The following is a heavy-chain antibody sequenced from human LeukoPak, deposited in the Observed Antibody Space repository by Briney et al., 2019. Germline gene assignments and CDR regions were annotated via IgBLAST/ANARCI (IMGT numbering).Heavy chain of an antibody. Sequence: PSETLSLTCAVPGYSPGKNYYWGGIRQSPGKGLEWIGRIYGRASTSYNPSLMNRVTISVDTSKNHFSLQLTSVTAADTAVYYCARDDSRGSASTNFDYWGPGIRVTVSS. V-gene: IGHV4-38-2*02. J-gene: IGHJ4*02. D-gene: IGHD6-19*01. CDR3: ARDDSRGSASTNFDY. CDR2: IYGRAST. CDR1: GYSPGKNYY.